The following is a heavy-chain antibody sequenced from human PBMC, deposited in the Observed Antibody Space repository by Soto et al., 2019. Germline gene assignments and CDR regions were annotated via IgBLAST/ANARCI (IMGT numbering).Heavy chain of an antibody. CDR2: ISYDGSNK. J-gene: IGHJ4*02. CDR1: GFTFSSYA. Sequence: QVQLVESGGGVVQPGRSLRLSCAASGFTFSSYAMHWVRQAPGKGLEWVAVISYDGSNKYYADSVKGRFTISRDNSKKTLYLQMNSLRAEDTAVYYCARDLLRNIVATIRYWGQGTLVTVSS. D-gene: IGHD5-12*01. CDR3: ARDLLRNIVATIRY. V-gene: IGHV3-30-3*01.